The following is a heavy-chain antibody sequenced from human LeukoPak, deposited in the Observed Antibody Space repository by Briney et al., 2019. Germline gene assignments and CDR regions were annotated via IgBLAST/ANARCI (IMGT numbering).Heavy chain of an antibody. V-gene: IGHV3-13*01. CDR2: IGAAGDT. CDR1: GFTFSTYD. Sequence: GGSLRLSCAASGFTFSTYDMHWVRQVTGKDLEWVSAIGAAGDTYHPDSVKGRFTISRENVKNSLYLQMNSLRVEDTAVYYCARGWNSFWYFDFWGRGTQVTVSS. D-gene: IGHD1-7*01. J-gene: IGHJ2*01. CDR3: ARGWNSFWYFDF.